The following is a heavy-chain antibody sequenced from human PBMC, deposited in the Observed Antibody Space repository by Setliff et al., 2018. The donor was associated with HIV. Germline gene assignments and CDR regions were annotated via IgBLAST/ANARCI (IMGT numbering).Heavy chain of an antibody. D-gene: IGHD1-20*01. V-gene: IGHV4-34*01. CDR3: ARLILNWNYFDY. Sequence: PSETLSLTCAVYGGSFSGYYWSWIRQPPGKGLEWIGEINHSGSTNYNPSLKSRVTISVDTSKNQFSLKLSSVTAADTAVYYVARLILNWNYFDYWGQGTLVTVSS. CDR1: GGSFSGYY. CDR2: INHSGST. J-gene: IGHJ4*02.